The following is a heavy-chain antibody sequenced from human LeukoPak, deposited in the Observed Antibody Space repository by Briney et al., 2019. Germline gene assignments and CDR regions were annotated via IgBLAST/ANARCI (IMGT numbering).Heavy chain of an antibody. Sequence: PSETLSLTCTVSGSSFTSNNYYWGWLRQPPGKGLEWIGSIYYSGSTYYNPSLKSRVTISIDTSKNQFSLKLSSVTAADTAVYYCAFNPMTTVTSYYFDYWGQGALITVSS. D-gene: IGHD4-17*01. CDR3: AFNPMTTVTSYYFDY. J-gene: IGHJ4*02. CDR1: GSSFTSNNYY. V-gene: IGHV4-39*01. CDR2: IYYSGST.